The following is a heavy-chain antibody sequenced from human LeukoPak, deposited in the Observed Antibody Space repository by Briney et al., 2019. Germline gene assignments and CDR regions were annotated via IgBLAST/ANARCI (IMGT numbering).Heavy chain of an antibody. CDR1: GGSISSGSYY. CDR3: ARAPRYGLRGRGHFDY. CDR2: IYTSGST. Sequence: PSETLSLTCTVSGGSISSGSYYWSWIRQPAGKGLEWIGRIYTSGSTNYNPSLKSRVTISVDTSKNQFSLKLSSVTAADTAVYYCARAPRYGLRGRGHFDYWGQGTLVTVSS. V-gene: IGHV4-61*02. D-gene: IGHD5-18*01. J-gene: IGHJ4*02.